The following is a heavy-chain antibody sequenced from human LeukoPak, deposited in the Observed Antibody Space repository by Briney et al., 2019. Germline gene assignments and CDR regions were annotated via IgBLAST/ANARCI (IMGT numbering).Heavy chain of an antibody. CDR1: GYSFTDFY. CDR2: INIKSGRT. D-gene: IGHD3-3*01. Sequence: GASVRVSCETSGYSFTDFYIHWVRQAPGQGRRWMGWINIKSGRTSSARKFQGRVTMTRDPSITTVYMYMAWLTSGDTAIYFCARADFIDAGPYLIGPWGQGTLVTVSS. V-gene: IGHV1-2*02. J-gene: IGHJ5*02. CDR3: ARADFIDAGPYLIGP.